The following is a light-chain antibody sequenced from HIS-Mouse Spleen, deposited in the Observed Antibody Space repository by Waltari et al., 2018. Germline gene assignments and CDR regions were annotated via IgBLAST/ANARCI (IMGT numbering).Light chain of an antibody. J-gene: IGLJ3*02. CDR1: SPNIGSNT. CDR2: SNN. V-gene: IGLV1-44*01. CDR3: AAWDDSLNGWV. Sequence: VTISCSGSSPNIGSNTVNWYQQLPGTAPKLIIYSNNQRPSGVPDRFTGSKSGTSASLAISGLQSEDEADYYCAAWDDSLNGWVFGGGTKLTVL.